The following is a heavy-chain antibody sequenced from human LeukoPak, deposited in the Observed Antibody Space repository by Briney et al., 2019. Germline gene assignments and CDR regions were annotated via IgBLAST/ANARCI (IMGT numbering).Heavy chain of an antibody. Sequence: PSETLSLTCAVYGGSFSGYYWSWIRQPPGKGLEWIGEINHSGSTNYNPSLKSRVTISVDTSKNQFSLKLSSVTAADTAVYYCARGGSGWLRYYYYMDVWGKGTTVTVSS. D-gene: IGHD6-19*01. CDR1: GGSFSGYY. CDR2: INHSGST. CDR3: ARGGSGWLRYYYYMDV. V-gene: IGHV4-34*01. J-gene: IGHJ6*03.